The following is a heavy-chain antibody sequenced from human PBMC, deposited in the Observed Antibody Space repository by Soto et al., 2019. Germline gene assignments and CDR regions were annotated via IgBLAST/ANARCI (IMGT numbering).Heavy chain of an antibody. CDR3: ARDLGYCRSGTCYRQWFDP. D-gene: IGHD2-15*01. V-gene: IGHV1-18*01. J-gene: IGHJ5*02. CDR1: GYTFTTLG. CDR2: VRGDNGHT. Sequence: QVQLVQSGAEVQKPGASVKVSCKASGYTFTTLGISWVRQVPGQGLEWMGWVRGDNGHTNYAQSLKERVTMTTDTSTNTGYMELRILRSDDTAVYYCARDLGYCRSGTCYRQWFDPWGQGTLVIVSS.